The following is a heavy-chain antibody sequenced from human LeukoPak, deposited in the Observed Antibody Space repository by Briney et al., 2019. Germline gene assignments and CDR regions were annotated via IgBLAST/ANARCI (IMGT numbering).Heavy chain of an antibody. V-gene: IGHV1-2*02. CDR3: ARSRWFGDPNDH. CDR2: IIPNSGGT. Sequence: ASVKVSCKASGYTFTGYYMHWVRQAPGQGLEWMGWIIPNSGGTNYAQKFQGRVTMTMDTSISTAYMELSRLRSDDTAVYYCARSRWFGDPNDHWGQGTLVTVSS. J-gene: IGHJ5*02. CDR1: GYTFTGYY. D-gene: IGHD3-10*01.